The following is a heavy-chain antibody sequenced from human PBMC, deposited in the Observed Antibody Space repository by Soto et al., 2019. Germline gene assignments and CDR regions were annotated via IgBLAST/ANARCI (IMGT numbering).Heavy chain of an antibody. D-gene: IGHD3-10*01. J-gene: IGHJ3*02. CDR1: GGSISRYY. Sequence: SETLSLTCTVSGGSISRYYWSWIRQPPGKGLEWIGYIYYSGSTNYNPSLKSRVTISVDTSKNQFSLKLSSVTAADTAVYYCARGKSPGLWFIWAQGTMVTVSS. V-gene: IGHV4-59*01. CDR2: IYYSGST. CDR3: ARGKSPGLWFI.